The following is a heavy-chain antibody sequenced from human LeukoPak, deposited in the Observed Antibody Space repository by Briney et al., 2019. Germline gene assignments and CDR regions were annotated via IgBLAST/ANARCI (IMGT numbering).Heavy chain of an antibody. CDR2: ISSSSNNI. CDR1: GITFSRYA. CDR3: AKDIVVVVVWGMSAFDI. J-gene: IGHJ3*02. Sequence: QPGGSLRLSCAASGITFSRYAMNWVRQAPGKGLEWVSYISSSSNNIQYADSVKGRFTISRDNAKKSLYLQMNSLRDEDTAVYYCAKDIVVVVVWGMSAFDIWGQGTMVTVSS. D-gene: IGHD2-15*01. V-gene: IGHV3-48*02.